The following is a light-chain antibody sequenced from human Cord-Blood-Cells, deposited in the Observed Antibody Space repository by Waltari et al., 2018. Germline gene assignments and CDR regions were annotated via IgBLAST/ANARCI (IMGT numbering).Light chain of an antibody. CDR1: QSNSSY. CDR2: AAS. Sequence: DIQMTQSPSSLSASVGDRLTITCRASQSNSSYLNWYEQKPGKAPKLLIYAASSLQSGVPSRFSGSGSGTDFTLTISSLQPDDFATFDCQQSDSTPWTFGQGTKVEIK. CDR3: QQSDSTPWT. J-gene: IGKJ1*01. V-gene: IGKV1-39*01.